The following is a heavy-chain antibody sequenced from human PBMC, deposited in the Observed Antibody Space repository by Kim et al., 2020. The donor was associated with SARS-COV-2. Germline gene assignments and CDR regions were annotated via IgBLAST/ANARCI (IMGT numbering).Heavy chain of an antibody. CDR2: INHSGST. CDR1: GGSFSGYY. D-gene: IGHD5-18*01. J-gene: IGHJ4*02. V-gene: IGHV4-34*01. CDR3: ARIGSGAVDTGD. Sequence: SETLSLTCAVYGGSFSGYYWSWIRQPPGKGLEWIGEINHSGSTNYNPSLKSRVTISVDTSKNQFSLKLSSVTAADTAVYYCARIGSGAVDTGDWGQGTL.